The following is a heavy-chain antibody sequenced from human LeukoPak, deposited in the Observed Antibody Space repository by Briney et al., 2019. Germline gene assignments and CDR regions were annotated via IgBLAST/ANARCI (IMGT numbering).Heavy chain of an antibody. D-gene: IGHD2-2*01. Sequence: GGSLRLSCAASGFTFSDYYMSWIRQAPGKRLEWVSYISSSGSTIYYAASVKGRFTISRDNAKNSLYLQMNSLRAEDTAIYYCARGLPATLLDYWGQGTLVTVSS. J-gene: IGHJ4*02. CDR2: ISSSGSTI. CDR3: ARGLPATLLDY. CDR1: GFTFSDYY. V-gene: IGHV3-11*01.